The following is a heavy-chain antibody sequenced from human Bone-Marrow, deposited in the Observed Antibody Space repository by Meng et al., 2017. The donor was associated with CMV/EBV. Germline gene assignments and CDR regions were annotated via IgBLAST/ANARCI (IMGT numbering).Heavy chain of an antibody. CDR2: ISSSSSYI. V-gene: IGHV3-21*01. Sequence: GGSLRLSCAASGFTFSSYAMSWVRQAPGKGLEWVSSISSSSSYIYYADSVKGRFTISRDNAKNSLYLQMNSLRAEDTAVYYCASWPMTTVTKRVSTDYWGQGTLVTVSS. J-gene: IGHJ4*02. CDR3: ASWPMTTVTKRVSTDY. CDR1: GFTFSSYA. D-gene: IGHD4-17*01.